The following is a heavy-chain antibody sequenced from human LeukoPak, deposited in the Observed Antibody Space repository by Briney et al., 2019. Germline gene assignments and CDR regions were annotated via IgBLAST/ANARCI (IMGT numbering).Heavy chain of an antibody. CDR1: GGSFSGYY. CDR2: IYYSGST. D-gene: IGHD3-22*01. J-gene: IGHJ4*02. CDR3: ARHGRDSSGYCLDY. V-gene: IGHV4-59*08. Sequence: SETLSLTCAVYGGSFSGYYWSWIRQPPGKGLEWIGYIYYSGSTNYNPSLKSRVTISVDTSKNQSSLKLSSVTAADTAVYYCARHGRDSSGYCLDYWGQGTLVTVSS.